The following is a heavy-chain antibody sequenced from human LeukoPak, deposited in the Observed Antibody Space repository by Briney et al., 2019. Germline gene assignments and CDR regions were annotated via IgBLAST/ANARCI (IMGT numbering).Heavy chain of an antibody. J-gene: IGHJ4*02. Sequence: ASVKVSCKASGYTFTSYDINWVRQATGQGLEWMGWMNPNSGNTGYAQKFQGRVTMTRNTSISTAYMELSSLRSEDTAVYYCARLAQYYYDSSGYYLNDYWGQGTLVAVSS. CDR3: ARLAQYYYDSSGYYLNDY. CDR2: MNPNSGNT. D-gene: IGHD3-22*01. CDR1: GYTFTSYD. V-gene: IGHV1-8*01.